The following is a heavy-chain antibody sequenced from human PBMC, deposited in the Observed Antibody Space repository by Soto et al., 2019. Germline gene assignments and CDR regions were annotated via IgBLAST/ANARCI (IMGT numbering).Heavy chain of an antibody. D-gene: IGHD3-10*01. J-gene: IGHJ3*02. CDR1: GFTLSAYW. V-gene: IGHV3-7*04. Sequence: EVQLEESGGDLVQPGGSLRLSCAASGFTLSAYWMTWVRQAPGKGVEWVANINRDGSKKSYLDSVRGRFTIARDNVGNSLYLQMDSLRADDTALYYCARDVSPGSGSVFLDAFDIWGQGTMVTVSS. CDR2: INRDGSKK. CDR3: ARDVSPGSGSVFLDAFDI.